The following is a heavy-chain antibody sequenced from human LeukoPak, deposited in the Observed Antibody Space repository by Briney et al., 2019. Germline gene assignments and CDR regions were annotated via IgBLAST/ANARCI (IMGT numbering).Heavy chain of an antibody. V-gene: IGHV4-31*03. CDR2: IYKTGSN. Sequence: PSQTLSLTCTVPGNSITSGGYYWSSIRQRPGKGLEWIGYIYKTGSNCYNPYLKSRVTMSVDTSRNQFSLKLNSVTAADTAVYYCARDVLRWGKGTLVTVSP. J-gene: IGHJ4*02. CDR3: ARDVLR. CDR1: GNSITSGGYY.